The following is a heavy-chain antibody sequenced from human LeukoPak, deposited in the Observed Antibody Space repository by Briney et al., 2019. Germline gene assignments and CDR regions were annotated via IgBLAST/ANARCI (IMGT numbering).Heavy chain of an antibody. CDR3: ARRVPPSVTGAAGSFDS. J-gene: IGHJ4*02. Sequence: SETLSLTCTVSGGSISNYHWSWIRQPPGKGPEWIGYINYSGITNYNPSLKSRVTISVDTSKNQFSLKLTSVTAADTALYYCARRVPPSVTGAAGSFDSWGQGALVTVTS. CDR2: INYSGIT. V-gene: IGHV4-59*08. CDR1: GGSISNYH. D-gene: IGHD6-19*01.